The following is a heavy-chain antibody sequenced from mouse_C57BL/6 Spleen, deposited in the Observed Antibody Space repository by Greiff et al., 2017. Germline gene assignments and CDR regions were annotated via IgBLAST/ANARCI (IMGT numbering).Heavy chain of an antibody. D-gene: IGHD2-12*01. CDR3: ARTYDSYYFDY. CDR2: INPYNGGT. V-gene: IGHV1-19*01. J-gene: IGHJ2*01. CDR1: GYTFTDYY. Sequence: EVKLQQSGPVLVKPGASVKMSCKASGYTFTDYYMNWLKQSHGKSLEWIGVINPYNGGTSYNQQFKGKATLTVDKSSSTAYKELNSLTSEDSAVYYGARTYDSYYFDYWGQGTTLTVSS.